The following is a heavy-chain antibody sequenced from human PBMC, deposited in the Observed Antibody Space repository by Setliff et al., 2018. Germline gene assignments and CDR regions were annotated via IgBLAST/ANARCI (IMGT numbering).Heavy chain of an antibody. Sequence: LRLSCAASGFTFSDYGMNWVRQAPGKGLEWVACLSGGSSYIHYADSMKGRFTISRDDSKNSLYLQMNSLRAEDTGVYYCARDHGVVPGVDNMDVWGKGTTVTVSS. J-gene: IGHJ6*03. D-gene: IGHD2-15*01. CDR3: ARDHGVVPGVDNMDV. CDR2: LSGGSSYI. V-gene: IGHV3-21*05. CDR1: GFTFSDYG.